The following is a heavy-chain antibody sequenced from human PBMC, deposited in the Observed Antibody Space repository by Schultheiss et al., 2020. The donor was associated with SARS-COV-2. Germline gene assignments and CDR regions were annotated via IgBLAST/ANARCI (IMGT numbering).Heavy chain of an antibody. CDR1: GFTFSNYW. CDR3: ARDPDTYGSIDQ. Sequence: GGSLRLSCAASGFTFSNYWMHWVRQAPGKGLMWVSSIDKGGGTTRYADSMKGRFTISRDDAKSTLYLQMNSLRGEDTAVYYCARDPDTYGSIDQWGQGTLVTVSS. V-gene: IGHV3-74*01. D-gene: IGHD5-18*01. CDR2: IDKGGGTT. J-gene: IGHJ4*02.